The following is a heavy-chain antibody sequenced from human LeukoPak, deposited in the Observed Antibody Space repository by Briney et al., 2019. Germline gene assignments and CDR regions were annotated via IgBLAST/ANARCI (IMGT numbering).Heavy chain of an antibody. CDR1: GFTFSSYA. Sequence: GGSLRLSCAASGFTFSSYAMHWVRQAPGEGLEWVAVISYDGSNKYYADSVKGRFTISRDNSKNTLYLQMNSLRAEDTAVYYCAASAAGTSYYFDYWGQGTLVTVSS. CDR3: AASAAGTSYYFDY. J-gene: IGHJ4*02. V-gene: IGHV3-30-3*01. D-gene: IGHD6-13*01. CDR2: ISYDGSNK.